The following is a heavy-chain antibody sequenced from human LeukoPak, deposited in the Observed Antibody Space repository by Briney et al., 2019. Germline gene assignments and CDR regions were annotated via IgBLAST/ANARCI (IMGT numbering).Heavy chain of an antibody. CDR2: IYYSGST. V-gene: IGHV4-39*07. Sequence: SETLSLTCTVSGGSTSSSSYYWGWIRQPPGKGLEWIGSIYYSGSTYYNPSLKRRGTIAVATSRTQAYLKPSSFAAAHTAGNIYYSGSTYSNQYLQSRVTISVDTSKNQFSLKLSSVTAADTAVYYCARSDTAMVPTNFDYWGQGTLVTVSS. D-gene: IGHD1-26*01. CDR3: YSGSTYSNQYLQSRVTISVDTSKNQFSLKLSSVTAADTAVYYCARSDTAMVPTNFDY. CDR1: GGSTSSSSYY. J-gene: IGHJ4*02.